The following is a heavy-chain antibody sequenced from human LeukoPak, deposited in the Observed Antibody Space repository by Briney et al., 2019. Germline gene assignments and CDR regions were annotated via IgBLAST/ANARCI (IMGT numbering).Heavy chain of an antibody. CDR1: GGSVTTGGSY. CDR2: IYHTGTT. Sequence: SETLSLTCTVSGGSVTTGGSYCSWIRQPPGKGLEWIGYIYHTGTTSYNPSLMSRVTISLDRSNNQFSLTLNSVTVADTAVYYCATNANFYDSSGYYYDYWGQGTLVTVSS. V-gene: IGHV4-30-2*01. J-gene: IGHJ4*02. CDR3: ATNANFYDSSGYYYDY. D-gene: IGHD3-22*01.